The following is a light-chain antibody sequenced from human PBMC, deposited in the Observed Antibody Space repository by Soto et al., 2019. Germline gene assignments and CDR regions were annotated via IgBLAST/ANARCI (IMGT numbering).Light chain of an antibody. CDR3: QQYSGPWT. CDR2: EAS. CDR1: QNINKW. Sequence: DIPMTQSPSTLSASVGDRVTINCRASQNINKWLAWYQQKPGKAPKLLIYEASNLEGGVPSRFSGGGSGTDFTLTISSLQPDDFATYFCQQYSGPWTFGQGTKVEIK. V-gene: IGKV1-5*03. J-gene: IGKJ1*01.